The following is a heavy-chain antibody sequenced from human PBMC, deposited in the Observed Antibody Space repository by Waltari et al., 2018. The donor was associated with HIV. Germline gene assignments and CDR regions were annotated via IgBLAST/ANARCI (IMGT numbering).Heavy chain of an antibody. CDR3: ARDLTMLAYCGGDCFRGYFEY. Sequence: QLQLQESGPGLVKPSETLSLTCTVSGGSIRSSSYYWGWIRQPPGKGLEWIGSIYYSGSTYYNPSLKSRVTISVDTSKNQFSLKLSSVTAADTAVYYCARDLTMLAYCGGDCFRGYFEYWGQGTLVTVSS. J-gene: IGHJ4*02. V-gene: IGHV4-39*07. D-gene: IGHD2-21*02. CDR1: GGSIRSSSYY. CDR2: IYYSGST.